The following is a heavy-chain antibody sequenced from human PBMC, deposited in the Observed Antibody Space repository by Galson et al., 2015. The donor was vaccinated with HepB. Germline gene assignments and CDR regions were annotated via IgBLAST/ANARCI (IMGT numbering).Heavy chain of an antibody. D-gene: IGHD6-13*01. V-gene: IGHV3-30-3*01. J-gene: IGHJ4*02. Sequence: SLRLSCAASGFTFSSYAMHWVRQAPGKGLEWVAVISYDGSNKYYADSVKGRFTISRDNSKNTLYLQMNSLRAEDTAVYYCAGSSSWSLDYWGQGTLVTVSS. CDR3: AGSSSWSLDY. CDR2: ISYDGSNK. CDR1: GFTFSSYA.